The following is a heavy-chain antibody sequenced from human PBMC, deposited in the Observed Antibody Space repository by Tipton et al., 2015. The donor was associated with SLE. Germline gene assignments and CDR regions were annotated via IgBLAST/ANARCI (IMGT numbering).Heavy chain of an antibody. CDR2: INHSGST. Sequence: TLSLTCAVYGGSFSGYYWSWIRQPPGKGLEWIGEINHSGSTNYNPSLKSRVTISVDTSKNQFSLKLSSVTAADTAVYYCARGLGLGYYFDYWGQGTLVTVSS. D-gene: IGHD3/OR15-3a*01. CDR3: ARGLGLGYYFDY. J-gene: IGHJ4*02. CDR1: GGSFSGYY. V-gene: IGHV4-34*01.